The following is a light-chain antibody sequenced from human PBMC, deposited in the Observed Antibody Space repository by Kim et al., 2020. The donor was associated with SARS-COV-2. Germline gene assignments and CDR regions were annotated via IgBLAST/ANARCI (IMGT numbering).Light chain of an antibody. CDR1: QRINNN. CDR3: QQYYLWPRT. V-gene: IGKV3-15*01. Sequence: VSPEEGVTISCRASQRINNNLAWYHQKPGQAPRLVIYGASTRATGIPARFSGSGSGTEFTLTISSLQPEDSAVYYCQQYYLWPRTFGVGTKVDIK. CDR2: GAS. J-gene: IGKJ4*02.